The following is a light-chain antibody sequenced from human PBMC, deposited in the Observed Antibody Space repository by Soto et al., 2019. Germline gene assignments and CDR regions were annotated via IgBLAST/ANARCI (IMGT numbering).Light chain of an antibody. V-gene: IGLV1-47*01. J-gene: IGLJ3*02. CDR2: RNN. CDR1: SSNIGSNY. Sequence: QTVVTQPPSASGTPGQRVTITCSGGSSNIGSNYVYWYNQLPGTAPRLLIYRNNQRPSGVPDRLSGSKSGTSASLAISGLRSEDETDYYCAAWDDSLNGWVFGGGTKLTVL. CDR3: AAWDDSLNGWV.